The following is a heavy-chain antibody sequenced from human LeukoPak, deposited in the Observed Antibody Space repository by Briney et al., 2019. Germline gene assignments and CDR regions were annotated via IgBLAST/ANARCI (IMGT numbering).Heavy chain of an antibody. CDR3: ARSWDRGPFDY. CDR2: INPNSGGT. V-gene: IGHV1-2*04. Sequence: ASVKVSCTASGYTFTGYYMHWVRQAPGQGLEWMGWINPNSGGTNYAQKFQGWVTMTRDTSISTAYMELSRLRSDDTAVYYCARSWDRGPFDYWGQGTLVTVSS. J-gene: IGHJ4*02. CDR1: GYTFTGYY. D-gene: IGHD3-10*01.